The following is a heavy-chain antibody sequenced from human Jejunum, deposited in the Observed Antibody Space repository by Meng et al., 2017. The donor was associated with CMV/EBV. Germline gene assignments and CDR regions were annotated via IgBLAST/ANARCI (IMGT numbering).Heavy chain of an antibody. V-gene: IGHV3-23*01. J-gene: IGHJ4*02. CDR2: ITSSGGST. CDR1: GFTVSNSV. D-gene: IGHD4-23*01. Sequence: SGFTVSNSVMLWVRPAPGTGLEWVSSITSSGGSTYSADSVKGRFTISRHSFKNTLYLQMNSLRAEDTAVYYCAKDGGTYSGGFDYWGQGTLVTVSS. CDR3: AKDGGTYSGGFDY.